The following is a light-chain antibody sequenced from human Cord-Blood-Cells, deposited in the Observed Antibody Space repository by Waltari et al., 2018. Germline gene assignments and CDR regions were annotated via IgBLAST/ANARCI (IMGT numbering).Light chain of an antibody. CDR1: SSDVGGYNY. CDR2: DVS. CDR3: CSYAGSYTYVV. Sequence: SSDVGGYNYVSWYQQHPGKAPKLMIYDVSKRPSGVPDRFSGSKSGNTASLTISGLQAEDEADYYCCSYAGSYTYVVFGGGTKLTVL. J-gene: IGLJ2*01. V-gene: IGLV2-11*01.